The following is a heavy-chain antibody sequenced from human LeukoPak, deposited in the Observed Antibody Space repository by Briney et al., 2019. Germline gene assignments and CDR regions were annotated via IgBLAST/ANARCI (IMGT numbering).Heavy chain of an antibody. Sequence: SETLSLTCTVSGGSISSYYWSWIRQPPGKGLEWIGYIYYSGSTNYNPSLKSRVTISVDTSKNQFSLKLSSVTAADTAVYYCAGDRDPNWFDPWGQGTLVTVSS. CDR1: GGSISSYY. V-gene: IGHV4-59*01. CDR2: IYYSGST. J-gene: IGHJ5*02. D-gene: IGHD5-24*01. CDR3: AGDRDPNWFDP.